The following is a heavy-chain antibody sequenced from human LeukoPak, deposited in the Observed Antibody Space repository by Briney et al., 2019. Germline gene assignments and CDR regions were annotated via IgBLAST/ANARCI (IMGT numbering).Heavy chain of an antibody. D-gene: IGHD5-18*01. Sequence: ASVKVSCKASGYTFTGYYMRWVRQAPGQGLEWMGWINPNTGDTNYAQEFQGRVTMTRDTSSSTAYMELSRLRSDDTAMYYCAKDQGRGYTYGLYYFDYWGQGTLVTVSS. CDR2: INPNTGDT. V-gene: IGHV1-2*02. J-gene: IGHJ4*02. CDR1: GYTFTGYY. CDR3: AKDQGRGYTYGLYYFDY.